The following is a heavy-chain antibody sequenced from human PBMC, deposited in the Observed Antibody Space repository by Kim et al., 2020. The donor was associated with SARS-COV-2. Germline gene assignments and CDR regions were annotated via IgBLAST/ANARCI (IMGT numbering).Heavy chain of an antibody. D-gene: IGHD4-4*01. CDR2: IDYSGNT. V-gene: IGHV4-34*01. CDR3: ARGIEMYSSSALGY. J-gene: IGHJ4*02. Sequence: SETLSLTCAVHGGTFNSYYWSWIRQPPGKGLEWIGDIDYSGNTNYNLSLKSRVTISVDTSNNQFSLHLTSVTAADTAVYFCARGIEMYSSSALGYWGQGT. CDR1: GGTFNSYY.